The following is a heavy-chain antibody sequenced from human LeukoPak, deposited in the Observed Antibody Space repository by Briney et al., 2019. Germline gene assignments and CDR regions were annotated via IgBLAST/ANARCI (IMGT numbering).Heavy chain of an antibody. D-gene: IGHD6-13*01. J-gene: IGHJ4*02. CDR2: ISGYNGNT. V-gene: IGHV1-18*01. CDR1: GYTFTSYG. Sequence: GASVKVSCKASGYTFTSYGISWVRQAPGQGLEWMGWISGYNGNTSYAQNFQGRVTMTTDTSTSTTYMEVRSLRSDDTAVYYCARDTGITAAVGGFWGQGTLVTVSS. CDR3: ARDTGITAAVGGF.